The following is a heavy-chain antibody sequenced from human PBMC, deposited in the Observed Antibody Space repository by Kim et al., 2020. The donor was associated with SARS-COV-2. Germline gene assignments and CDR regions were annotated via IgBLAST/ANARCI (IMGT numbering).Heavy chain of an antibody. D-gene: IGHD4-17*01. CDR2: IYSGGST. Sequence: GGSLRLSCTASGFTIRSNYMSWVRQAPGKGLEWVSVIYSGGSTYSADSVKGRFTSSRDNSKNTLYLQMNSLRVEDTAVYYCVRDQDGDYGGGYMDVWGQGTTVTVSS. CDR3: VRDQDGDYGGGYMDV. J-gene: IGHJ6*02. V-gene: IGHV3-66*01. CDR1: GFTIRSNY.